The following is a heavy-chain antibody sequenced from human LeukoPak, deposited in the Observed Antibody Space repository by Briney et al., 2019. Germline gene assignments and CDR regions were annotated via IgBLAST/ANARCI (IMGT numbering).Heavy chain of an antibody. CDR2: IYHNGNT. CDR1: GGSISTSYW. J-gene: IGHJ6*03. CDR3: ARDINYYMDV. Sequence: PSETLFLTCAVSGGSISTSYWWSWLRQPPGKGLQWIGEIYHNGNTNYNPSLKSRVTMSVDKSKNHFSLSLSSVTAADTAVYYCARDINYYMDVWGKGTTVTVSS. V-gene: IGHV4-4*02.